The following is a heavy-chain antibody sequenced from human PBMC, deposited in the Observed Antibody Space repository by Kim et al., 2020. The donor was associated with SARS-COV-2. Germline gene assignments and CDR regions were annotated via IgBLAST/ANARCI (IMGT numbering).Heavy chain of an antibody. CDR2: IYHSGST. D-gene: IGHD3-10*01. V-gene: IGHV4-4*02. Sequence: SETLSLTCAVSGGSISSSNWWSWVRQPPGKGLEWIGEIYHSGSTNYNPSLKSRVTISVDKSKNQFSLKLSSVTAADTAVYYCAGVRGVIGYYYYGMDVWGQGTAVTVSS. J-gene: IGHJ6*02. CDR3: AGVRGVIGYYYYGMDV. CDR1: GGSISSSNW.